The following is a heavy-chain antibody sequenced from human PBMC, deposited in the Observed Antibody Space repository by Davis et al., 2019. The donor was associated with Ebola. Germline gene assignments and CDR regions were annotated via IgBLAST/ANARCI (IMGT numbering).Heavy chain of an antibody. V-gene: IGHV3-49*04. CDR1: GFTFGDYA. CDR3: TREAGPGYYYDTSGIPIDY. J-gene: IGHJ4*02. CDR2: IRSKAYGGTT. Sequence: PGGSLRLSCTGSGFTFGDYAMSWVRQAPGKGLEWVGFIRSKAYGGTTEYAASVKGRFTISRDDSKSIAYLQMNSLKTEDTAVYYCTREAGPGYYYDTSGIPIDYWGQGTLVTVSS. D-gene: IGHD3-22*01.